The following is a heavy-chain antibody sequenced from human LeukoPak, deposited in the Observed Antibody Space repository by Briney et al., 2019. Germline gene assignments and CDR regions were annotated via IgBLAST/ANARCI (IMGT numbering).Heavy chain of an antibody. Sequence: SETLSLTCTVSGGSISSSSYYWGWIRQPPGKGLEWIGSTYYSGSTYYNPSLKSRVTISVGTSKNQFSLKLSSVTAADTAVYYCAREYSSSPDYWGQGTLVTVSS. CDR3: AREYSSSPDY. D-gene: IGHD6-6*01. CDR1: GGSISSSSYY. J-gene: IGHJ4*02. CDR2: TYYSGST. V-gene: IGHV4-39*02.